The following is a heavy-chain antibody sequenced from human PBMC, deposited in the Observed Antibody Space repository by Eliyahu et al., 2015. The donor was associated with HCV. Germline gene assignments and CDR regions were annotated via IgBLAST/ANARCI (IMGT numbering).Heavy chain of an antibody. CDR3: ARDLAPTINYFDY. CDR1: RFXFSNYA. Sequence: QVQLVESGGGVVQPGXSLRLSCAASRFXFSNYAMNWVRQAPGKGLEWVAVIWYDGTNKYYADSVKGRFTISRDNSKNTLYLQMNSLRVEDTAVYYCARDLAPTINYFDYWGQGTLVTVSS. V-gene: IGHV3-33*01. CDR2: IWYDGTNK. J-gene: IGHJ4*02. D-gene: IGHD1-14*01.